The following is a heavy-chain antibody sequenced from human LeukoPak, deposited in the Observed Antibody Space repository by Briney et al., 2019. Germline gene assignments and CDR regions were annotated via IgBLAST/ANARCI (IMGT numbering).Heavy chain of an antibody. CDR3: AKDPAYSAGY. D-gene: IGHD2-21*01. V-gene: IGHV3-30*02. J-gene: IGHJ4*02. CDR1: RFTFSSYG. CDR2: IRYDGSNK. Sequence: GGSLRLSCAASRFTFSSYGMHWVRQAPGKGLEWVAFIRYDGSNKYYADSVKGRFTISRDNSKNTLYLQMNSLRAEDTAVYYCAKDPAYSAGYWGQGTLVTVSP.